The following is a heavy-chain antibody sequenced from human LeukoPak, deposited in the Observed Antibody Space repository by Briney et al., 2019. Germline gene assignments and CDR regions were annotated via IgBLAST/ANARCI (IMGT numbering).Heavy chain of an antibody. J-gene: IGHJ4*02. CDR1: GDSISTNY. Sequence: PSETLSLACTVSGDSISTNYWSWVRQPPGKGLEWIGYIYTSGSTNHNPSLKSRVTISGDTSKNQFSLKLSSVTAADTAVYYCARLAGEEAYWGQGTLVTVSS. V-gene: IGHV4-4*09. CDR2: IYTSGST. CDR3: ARLAGEEAY. D-gene: IGHD7-27*01.